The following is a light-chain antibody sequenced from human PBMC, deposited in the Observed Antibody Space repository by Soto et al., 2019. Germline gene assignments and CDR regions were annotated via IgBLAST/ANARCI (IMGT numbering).Light chain of an antibody. J-gene: IGKJ5*01. CDR2: ETY. V-gene: IGKV1-39*01. Sequence: IQMTQSPSCLSASVGRNGTITCRAGQSISRYLNWYQQKSGKDHDIIISETYTLPSGVQSRFSGSGSGTEFTLTITNLQPEDFATYYCKQTYSIQITFGTGTRVEIK. CDR3: KQTYSIQIT. CDR1: QSISRY.